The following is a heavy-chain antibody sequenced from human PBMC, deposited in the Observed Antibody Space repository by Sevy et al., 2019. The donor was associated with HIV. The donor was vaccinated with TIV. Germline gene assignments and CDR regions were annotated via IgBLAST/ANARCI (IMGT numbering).Heavy chain of an antibody. CDR3: AKDLRRGDILTGYLNY. V-gene: IGHV3-9*01. D-gene: IGHD3-9*01. CDR1: GFKFDDYA. Sequence: SLKISCTASGFKFDDYAMHWVRQPPGKGLEWVSGITWDGGRTGYADSVKGRFIISRDNTKSSLYLQMNSLRAEDTALYYCAKDLRRGDILTGYLNYWGQRILVTVSS. J-gene: IGHJ4*02. CDR2: ITWDGGRT.